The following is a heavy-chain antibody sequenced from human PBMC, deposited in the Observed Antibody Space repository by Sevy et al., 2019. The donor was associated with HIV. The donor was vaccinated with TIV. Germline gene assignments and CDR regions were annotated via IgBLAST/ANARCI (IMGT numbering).Heavy chain of an antibody. CDR1: GFTFSSYW. V-gene: IGHV3-74*01. Sequence: GGSLRLSCAASGFTFSSYWMHWVRQAPGKGLVWVSRISSDGSSTSYADSVKGRFTISRDNAKNTLYLQMNSLRAEDTAVYYCARDGDSVVVVAAFYFDYWGQGTLVTVSS. CDR3: ARDGDSVVVVAAFYFDY. CDR2: ISSDGSST. J-gene: IGHJ4*02. D-gene: IGHD2-15*01.